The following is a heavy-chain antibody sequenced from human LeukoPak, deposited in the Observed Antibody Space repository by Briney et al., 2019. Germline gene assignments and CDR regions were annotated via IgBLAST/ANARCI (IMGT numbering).Heavy chain of an antibody. Sequence: ASVTVSCKASGYTFTSYGISWVRQAPGQGLEWMGWISAYNGNTNYAQKLQGRVTMTTDTSTSTAYMELRSLRSNDTAVYYCARDPEQWLVRSPYRDYYYYGMDVWGQGTTVTVSS. CDR1: GYTFTSYG. CDR3: ARDPEQWLVRSPYRDYYYYGMDV. J-gene: IGHJ6*02. D-gene: IGHD6-19*01. CDR2: ISAYNGNT. V-gene: IGHV1-18*01.